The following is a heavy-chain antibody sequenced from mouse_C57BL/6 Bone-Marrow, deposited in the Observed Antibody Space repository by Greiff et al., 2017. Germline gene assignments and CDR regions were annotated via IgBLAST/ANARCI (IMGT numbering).Heavy chain of an antibody. CDR1: GFTFSSYG. Sequence: EVKLVESGGDLVKPGGSLKLSCAASGFTFSSYGMSWVRQTPDKRLEWVATISSGGSYTYYPDSVKGRFTISRDNAKNTLYLQMSSLKSEDTAMYYCASLHYYGSSYDYFDYWGQGTTLTVSS. V-gene: IGHV5-6*01. D-gene: IGHD1-1*01. J-gene: IGHJ2*01. CDR2: ISSGGSYT. CDR3: ASLHYYGSSYDYFDY.